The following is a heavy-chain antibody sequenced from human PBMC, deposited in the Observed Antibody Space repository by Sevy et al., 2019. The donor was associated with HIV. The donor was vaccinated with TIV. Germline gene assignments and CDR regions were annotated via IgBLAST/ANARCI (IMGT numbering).Heavy chain of an antibody. CDR3: ARTFSFSWYDY. CDR1: EFAFNIHN. J-gene: IGHJ4*02. Sequence: GGSLRLSCVASEFAFNIHNMSWVRQAPGKGLEWVSSISTSSNNIYYADLVEGRFTTSRNNAKNSLYLQMNSLRAEDTAVYYCARTFSFSWYDYWGQGTLVTVSS. V-gene: IGHV3-21*01. D-gene: IGHD6-13*01. CDR2: ISTSSNNI.